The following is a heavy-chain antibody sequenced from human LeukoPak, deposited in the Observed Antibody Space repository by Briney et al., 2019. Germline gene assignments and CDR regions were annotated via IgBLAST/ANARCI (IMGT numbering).Heavy chain of an antibody. CDR3: ARRGFAPSDY. CDR2: IYYSGST. J-gene: IGHJ4*02. Sequence: SETLSLTCTVSGGSISSSSYYWGWIRQPPGKGLEWIGSIYYSGSTYYNPSLKSRVTISVDTSKNQFSLKLSPVTAADTAVYYCARRGFAPSDYWGQGTLVTVSS. V-gene: IGHV4-39*01. D-gene: IGHD3-3*01. CDR1: GGSISSSSYY.